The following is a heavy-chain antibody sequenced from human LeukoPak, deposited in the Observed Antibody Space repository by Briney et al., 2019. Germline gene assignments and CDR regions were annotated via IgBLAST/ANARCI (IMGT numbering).Heavy chain of an antibody. CDR3: ARQYYDFCSGYYYYFDY. CDR1: GGSISSSSYY. Sequence: SETLSLTCTVSGGSISSSSYYWGWIRQPPGKGLEWIGSIYYSGSAYYNPSLKSRVTISVDKSKNQFHLKLSSVTAADTAVYYCARQYYDFCSGYYYYFDYWRQGTLVTVSS. J-gene: IGHJ4*02. CDR2: IYYSGSA. D-gene: IGHD3-3*01. V-gene: IGHV4-39*06.